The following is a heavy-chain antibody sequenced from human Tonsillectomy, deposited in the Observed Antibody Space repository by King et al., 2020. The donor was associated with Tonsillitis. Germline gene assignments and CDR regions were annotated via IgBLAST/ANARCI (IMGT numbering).Heavy chain of an antibody. V-gene: IGHV3-30*02. CDR1: GFIFSDYS. J-gene: IGHJ3*02. CDR2: IRFDGSKQ. Sequence: HVQLVESGGGVVQPGGSLRLSCAAAGFIFSDYSMHCVRQAPGKGLEWVAFIRFDGSKQMYADSVKGRFTISRDNSKNTLYVQMSSLSADDTAIYYCAKALRDYHDRSGNYYALDIWGQGTAVTVSP. CDR3: AKALRDYHDRSGNYYALDI. D-gene: IGHD3-22*01.